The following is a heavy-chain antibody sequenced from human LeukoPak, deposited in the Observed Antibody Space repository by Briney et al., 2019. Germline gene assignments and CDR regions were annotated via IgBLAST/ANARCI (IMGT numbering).Heavy chain of an antibody. CDR2: IYYSGST. D-gene: IGHD1-26*01. V-gene: IGHV4-59*01. CDR3: GRAPETGMWDLDY. CDR1: GGSISSYY. Sequence: PSETLSLTCTVSGGSISSYYWSWIRQPPGKGLEWIGYIYYSGSTNYNPSLKSRVTISVDTSKNQFSLKLSSVTAADTAVYYCGRAPETGMWDLDYWGQGTLVTVSS. J-gene: IGHJ4*02.